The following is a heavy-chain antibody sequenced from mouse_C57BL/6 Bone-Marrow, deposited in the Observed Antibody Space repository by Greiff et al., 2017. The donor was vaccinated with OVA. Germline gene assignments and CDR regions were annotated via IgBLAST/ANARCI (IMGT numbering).Heavy chain of an antibody. CDR3: ARRMDY. CDR1: GFSLTSYA. V-gene: IGHV2-9-1*01. J-gene: IGHJ4*01. CDR2: IWPGGGT. Sequence: QVQLKESGPGLVAPSQSLSITCTVSGFSLTSYAISWVRQPPGKGLEWLGVIWPGGGTNYNSALKSSLSISKDNSKSQVFLKMNSPQTDDTARYYCARRMDYWGQGTSVTVSS.